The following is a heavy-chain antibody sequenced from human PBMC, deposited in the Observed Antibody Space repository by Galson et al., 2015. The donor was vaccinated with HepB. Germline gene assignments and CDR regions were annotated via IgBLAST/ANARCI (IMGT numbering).Heavy chain of an antibody. D-gene: IGHD2-2*02. CDR1: GGTFSSYA. CDR3: ARGGDCSSTSCYNDY. V-gene: IGHV1-69*13. CDR2: IIPIFGTA. J-gene: IGHJ4*02. Sequence: SVKVSCKASGGTFSSYAISWVRQAPGQGLEWMGGIIPIFGTANYAQKFQGRVTITADESTSTAYMELSSLRSEDTAVYYCARGGDCSSTSCYNDYWGQGTLVTVSS.